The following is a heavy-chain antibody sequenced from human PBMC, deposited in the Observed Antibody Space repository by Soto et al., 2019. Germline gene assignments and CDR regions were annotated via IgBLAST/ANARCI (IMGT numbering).Heavy chain of an antibody. Sequence: GASVKLSCKASGNTFSNYYIHWVRQAPGQGLEWMGTINPSGGHTTYAQKFLGRVTMTRDTSTSTLCMELTSLRSEDTAVYFCARGGHVVVVTAAFDYWGQGTPVTVPQ. CDR1: GNTFSNYY. V-gene: IGHV1-46*03. J-gene: IGHJ4*02. D-gene: IGHD2-21*02. CDR3: ARGGHVVVVTAAFDY. CDR2: INPSGGHT.